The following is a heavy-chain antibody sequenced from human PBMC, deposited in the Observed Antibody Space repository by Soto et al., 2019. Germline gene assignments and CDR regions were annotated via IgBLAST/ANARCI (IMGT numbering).Heavy chain of an antibody. V-gene: IGHV4-39*01. J-gene: IGHJ5*02. CDR3: VRQVHGPRRFNWFDP. CDR2: IYHNGRT. Sequence: QLQLQESGPGLVKPSETLSLTCSVSGASVTGTTYYWGWIRQSPGKGLEWLGNIYHNGRTDYNPSLQNRVAISIDASKTQFSLRLTSVSAADTAKYYCVRQVHGPRRFNWFDPWGQGTLVTVSS. CDR1: GASVTGTTYY.